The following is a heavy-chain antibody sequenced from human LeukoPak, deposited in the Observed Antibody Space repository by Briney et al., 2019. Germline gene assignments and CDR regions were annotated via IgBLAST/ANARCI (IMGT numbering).Heavy chain of an antibody. CDR1: GFTFSSYG. V-gene: IGHV3-7*01. Sequence: GGTLRLSCAASGFTFSSYGMTWVRQPPGKGLEWVANIKQDGSEKYYVDSVKGRFTISRDNAKNSLFLQMNSLRAEDTAVYYCAREVTPYYWGQGTLVTVSS. J-gene: IGHJ4*02. CDR3: AREVTPYY. D-gene: IGHD4-23*01. CDR2: IKQDGSEK.